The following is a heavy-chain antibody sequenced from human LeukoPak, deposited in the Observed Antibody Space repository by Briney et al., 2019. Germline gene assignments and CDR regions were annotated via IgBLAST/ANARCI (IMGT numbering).Heavy chain of an antibody. D-gene: IGHD6-19*01. Sequence: PGRSLSLSCAASGFTSSSYAMHWVRQAPGKGLGWVAVISYDGSNKYYAASVKGRFTISRDNSKTTLYLQMNSLSAEDTAVYYCAEDGGPGYSGGRYEYLTAPKRESKAPNWFDPWGQGTLVTVSS. V-gene: IGHV3-30-3*01. CDR3: AEDGGPGYSGGRYEYLTAPKRESKAPNWFDP. CDR2: ISYDGSNK. J-gene: IGHJ5*02. CDR1: GFTSSSYA.